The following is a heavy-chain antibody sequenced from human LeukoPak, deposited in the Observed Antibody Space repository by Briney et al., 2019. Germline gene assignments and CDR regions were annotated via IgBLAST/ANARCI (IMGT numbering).Heavy chain of an antibody. CDR3: ARASGAFDY. V-gene: IGHV4-59*01. J-gene: IGHJ4*02. Sequence: PSETLSLTCTVSGASITGYYWTWIRQPPGKGLEWIGYIYYSGITNYNPSLKSRVTISLDTSKNQFSLKLNSVTAADTAVYYCARASGAFDYWGQGALVTVSS. CDR1: GASITGYY. CDR2: IYYSGIT.